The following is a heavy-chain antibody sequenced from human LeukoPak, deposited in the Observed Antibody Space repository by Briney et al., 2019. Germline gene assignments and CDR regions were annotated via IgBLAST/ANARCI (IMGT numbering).Heavy chain of an antibody. CDR3: ARDTSVAPGMQY. CDR1: GGSISTFS. V-gene: IGHV4-59*01. J-gene: IGHJ4*02. D-gene: IGHD6-19*01. Sequence: SETLSLTCTVSGGSISTFSWSWVRQTPDRGLEWIGSYFSTATKSNPSLGRRVAISVDTSKNQLFLRLRSLTPADTASYYCARDTSVAPGMQYWGPGTLVTVSS. CDR2: YFSTAT.